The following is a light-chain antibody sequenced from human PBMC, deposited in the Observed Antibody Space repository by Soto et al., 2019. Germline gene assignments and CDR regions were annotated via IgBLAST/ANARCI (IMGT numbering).Light chain of an antibody. CDR3: QSYDSSLSGYV. Sequence: QSVLTQPPSASGSPGQSVSISCTGSSSDLGNHNFVSWYQQYPGKAPKLMIFEVSKRPSGVPDRFSGSKSGTSASLAITGLQAEDEADYYCQSYDSSLSGYVFGTGTKVTVL. CDR2: EVS. CDR1: SSDLGNHNF. V-gene: IGLV2-8*01. J-gene: IGLJ1*01.